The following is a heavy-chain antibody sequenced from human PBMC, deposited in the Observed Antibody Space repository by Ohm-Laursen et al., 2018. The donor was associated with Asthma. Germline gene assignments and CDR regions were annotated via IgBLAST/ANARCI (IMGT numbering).Heavy chain of an antibody. CDR2: INPNSGGT. D-gene: IGHD1-26*01. J-gene: IGHJ4*02. V-gene: IGHV1-2*06. Sequence: EASVKVSCKASGYTFTGYSMHWVRQAPGQGLEWMGRINPNSGGTNYAQKFQGRVTMTRDTSISTAYMELSRLRSDDTAVYYCARVGATRFGYLDYWGQGTLVTVSS. CDR3: ARVGATRFGYLDY. CDR1: GYTFTGYS.